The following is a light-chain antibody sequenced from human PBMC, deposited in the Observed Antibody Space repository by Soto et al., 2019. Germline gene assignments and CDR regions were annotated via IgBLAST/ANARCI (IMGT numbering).Light chain of an antibody. CDR1: SSDVGAYDS. CDR2: DVT. V-gene: IGLV2-8*01. CDR3: GSYGGSNNVL. J-gene: IGLJ2*01. Sequence: QSALTQPPSASGSPGQSVTISCTGSSSDVGAYDSVSWYQQHPDKAPQLIISDVTKRRSGVPDRFSGSKSGNTASLTVSGLQAEDEAHYYCGSYGGSNNVLFGGGTKLTVL.